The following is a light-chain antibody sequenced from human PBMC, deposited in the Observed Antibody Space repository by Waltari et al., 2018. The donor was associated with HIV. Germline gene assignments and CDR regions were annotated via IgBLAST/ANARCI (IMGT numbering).Light chain of an antibody. Sequence: EIVLTQSPATLSLSPGERATLSCRASQSVSSYLAWYQQKPGQPPKLLIYWASTRESGVPDRFSGSGSGTDFTLTISSLQAEDVAVYYCQQYYSTPRTFGQGTKLEIK. J-gene: IGKJ2*01. CDR1: QSVSSY. V-gene: IGKV4-1*01. CDR3: QQYYSTPRT. CDR2: WAS.